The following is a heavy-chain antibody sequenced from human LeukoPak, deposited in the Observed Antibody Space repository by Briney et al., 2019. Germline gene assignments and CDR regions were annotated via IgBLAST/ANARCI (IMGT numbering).Heavy chain of an antibody. CDR1: GGSISSYY. Sequence: SETLSLTCTVSGGSISSYYWSWIRQPPGKALEWIGDVSYNGKTNHNPSLKSRVTLLVDTSKNQCSLKLTSVTAADTAVYYCARGAATGIRSWFDPWGQGTLVTVSS. CDR3: ARGAATGIRSWFDP. V-gene: IGHV4-59*01. CDR2: VSYNGKT. D-gene: IGHD6-13*01. J-gene: IGHJ5*02.